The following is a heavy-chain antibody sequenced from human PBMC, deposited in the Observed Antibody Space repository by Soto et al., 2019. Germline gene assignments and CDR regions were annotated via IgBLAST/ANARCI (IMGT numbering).Heavy chain of an antibody. D-gene: IGHD1-1*01. Sequence: PGGSLRLSCAASGFTFSNAWMSWVRQAPGKGVEWVGRIKSKTDGGTTDYAAPVKGRFTISRDDSKNTLYLQMNSLKTEDTAVYYCTTGPPGRVWLARYYYYGMDVWGQGTTVTV. CDR2: IKSKTDGGTT. CDR3: TTGPPGRVWLARYYYYGMDV. CDR1: GFTFSNAW. V-gene: IGHV3-15*01. J-gene: IGHJ6*02.